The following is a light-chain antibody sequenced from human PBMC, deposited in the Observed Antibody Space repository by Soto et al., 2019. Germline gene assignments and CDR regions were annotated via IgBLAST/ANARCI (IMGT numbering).Light chain of an antibody. CDR3: QQSFSSPTWT. V-gene: IGKV1-39*01. CDR2: AAS. CDR1: QNIKTY. J-gene: IGKJ1*01. Sequence: EIQMTQSPSSLSASVGHSLTIACLASQNIKTYLNWYQQKPGKAPDLLIYAASSLHSGVPSRFSGIESGTDSTLTISSLQTEDFATYYGQQSFSSPTWTFCQGTKVDIK.